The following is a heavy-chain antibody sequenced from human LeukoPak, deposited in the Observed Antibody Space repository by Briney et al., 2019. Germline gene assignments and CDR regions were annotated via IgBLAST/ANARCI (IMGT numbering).Heavy chain of an antibody. CDR2: IYYSGST. CDR1: GGSISSYY. Sequence: SETLSLTCTVSGGSISSYYWSWIRQAPGKGLEWIGYIYYSGSTNYNPSLKSRVTISVDTSKNQFSLKLSSVTAADTAVYYCARAFTVTNPDYWGQGTLVTVSS. V-gene: IGHV4-59*08. J-gene: IGHJ4*02. D-gene: IGHD4-17*01. CDR3: ARAFTVTNPDY.